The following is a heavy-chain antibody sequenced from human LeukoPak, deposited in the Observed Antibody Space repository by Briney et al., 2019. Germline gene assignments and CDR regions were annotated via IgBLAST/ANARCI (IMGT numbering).Heavy chain of an antibody. CDR3: ARGRQGAKTRYFDL. D-gene: IGHD1-26*01. J-gene: IGHJ2*01. Sequence: GGSLRLSCASSGIIFSNYAMHWVRQGPGKGLECISTISSDGGSTYYANSVKGRFTISRDNSKNTLYLQMGSLRAEDMAVYYCARGRQGAKTRYFDLWGRGTRVTVSS. CDR1: GIIFSNYA. V-gene: IGHV3-64*01. CDR2: ISSDGGST.